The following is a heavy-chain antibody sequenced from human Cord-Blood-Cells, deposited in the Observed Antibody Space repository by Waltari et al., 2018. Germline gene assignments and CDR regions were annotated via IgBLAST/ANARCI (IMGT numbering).Heavy chain of an antibody. J-gene: IGHJ6*03. D-gene: IGHD1-26*01. CDR2: IIPILGIA. Sequence: QVQLVQSGAEVKKPGSSVKVSCKASVGTFSSYAISWVRQAPGQGLEWMGRIIPILGIANYAQKFQGRVTITADKSTSTAYMELSSLRSEDTTVYYCARDGGGSYYYYYYMDVWGKGTTVTVSS. CDR3: ARDGGGSYYYYYYMDV. CDR1: VGTFSSYA. V-gene: IGHV1-69*09.